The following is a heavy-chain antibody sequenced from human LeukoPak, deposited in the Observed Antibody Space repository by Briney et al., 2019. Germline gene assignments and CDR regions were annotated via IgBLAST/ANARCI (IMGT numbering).Heavy chain of an antibody. D-gene: IGHD6-19*01. V-gene: IGHV4-59*01. Sequence: PSETLSLTCTVSGGSISSYYWSWIRQPPGKGLEWIGYIYYSGSTNYNPSLKSRVTISVDTSKNQFSLKLSSVTAADTAVYYCARVGSGWYNYWFDPWGQGTLVTVSS. CDR1: GGSISSYY. CDR3: ARVGSGWYNYWFDP. J-gene: IGHJ5*02. CDR2: IYYSGST.